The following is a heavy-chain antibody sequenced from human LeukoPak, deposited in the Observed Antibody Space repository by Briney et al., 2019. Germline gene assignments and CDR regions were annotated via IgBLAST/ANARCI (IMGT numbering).Heavy chain of an antibody. CDR2: ISGSGGST. D-gene: IGHD2-15*01. Sequence: GGSLRLSCAASGFTFSNYAMNWVRQAPGRGLEWVSAISGSGGSTYYADSVKGRFTISRDNSKNTLYLQMNSLRAEDTAVYYCAKEGGGIVVVVAAQTASNTLDYWGQGTLVTVSS. J-gene: IGHJ4*02. CDR1: GFTFSNYA. CDR3: AKEGGGIVVVVAAQTASNTLDY. V-gene: IGHV3-23*01.